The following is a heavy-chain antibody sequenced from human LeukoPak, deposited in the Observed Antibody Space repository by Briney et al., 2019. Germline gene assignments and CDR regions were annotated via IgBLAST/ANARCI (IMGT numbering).Heavy chain of an antibody. Sequence: GGSLRLSCAASGFTFSSYAMSWVRQAPGKGLEWVSAISGSGSSTYYADSVKGRFTTSRDNAKNSLYLQMNSLRAEDTAVYYCARSHYDFWSGYYTRGGFDYWGQGTLVTVSS. CDR3: ARSHYDFWSGYYTRGGFDY. J-gene: IGHJ4*02. CDR2: ISGSGSST. CDR1: GFTFSSYA. D-gene: IGHD3-3*01. V-gene: IGHV3-23*01.